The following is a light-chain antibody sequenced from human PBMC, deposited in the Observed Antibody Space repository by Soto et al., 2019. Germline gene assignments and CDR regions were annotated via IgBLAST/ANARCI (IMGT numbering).Light chain of an antibody. CDR1: QSISSS. CDR3: QQSFSTLGRT. V-gene: IGKV1-39*01. Sequence: DIQMTQSPSSLSASVGDRVTITCRASQSISSSLNWYQQRPGKAPNLLIYAASSLQSGVPSGFSGSGSGTDLTLTISSLQPEDFATYYCQQSFSTLGRTFGQGTKVEIK. J-gene: IGKJ1*01. CDR2: AAS.